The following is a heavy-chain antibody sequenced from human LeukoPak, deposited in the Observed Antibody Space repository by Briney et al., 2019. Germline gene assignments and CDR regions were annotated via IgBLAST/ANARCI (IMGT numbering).Heavy chain of an antibody. CDR1: GGTFRKYV. Sequence: SVKVSCKASGGTFRKYVISWVRQAPGQGLEWIGGISPFFGATNYAQKFQGRVTITADKFTSTAYLELRSLKFDDMALYYCASDFWSGATAAFDMWGQGTMVTVSS. V-gene: IGHV1-69*06. CDR3: ASDFWSGATAAFDM. J-gene: IGHJ3*02. D-gene: IGHD3-3*01. CDR2: ISPFFGAT.